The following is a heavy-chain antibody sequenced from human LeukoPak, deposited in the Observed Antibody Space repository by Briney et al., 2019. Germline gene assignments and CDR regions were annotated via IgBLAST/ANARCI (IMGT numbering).Heavy chain of an antibody. CDR1: GGSISSGSYY. V-gene: IGHV4-61*02. D-gene: IGHD1-1*01. CDR3: ARGGTTSLKYYFDY. Sequence: SETPSLTCTVSGGSISSGSYYWSWIRQPAGKGLEWIGRIYTSGSTNYNPSLKSRVTISVDTSKNQFSLKLSSVTAADTAVYYCARGGTTSLKYYFDYWGQGTLVTVSS. CDR2: IYTSGST. J-gene: IGHJ4*02.